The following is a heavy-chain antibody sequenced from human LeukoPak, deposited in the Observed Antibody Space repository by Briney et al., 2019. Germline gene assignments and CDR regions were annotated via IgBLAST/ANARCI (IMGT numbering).Heavy chain of an antibody. CDR2: IIPIFGTA. CDR1: GYTFTSNY. D-gene: IGHD2-15*01. V-gene: IGHV1-69*13. J-gene: IGHJ3*02. CDR3: ARDRLGYCSGGSCYVGAFDI. Sequence: ASVKVSCKASGYTFTSNYMHWVRQAPGQGLEWMGGIIPIFGTANYAQKFQGRVTITADESTSTAYMELSSLRSEDTAVYYCARDRLGYCSGGSCYVGAFDIWGQGTMVTVSS.